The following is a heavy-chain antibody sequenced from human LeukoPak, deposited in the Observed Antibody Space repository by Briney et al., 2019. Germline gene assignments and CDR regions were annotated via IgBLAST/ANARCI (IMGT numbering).Heavy chain of an antibody. Sequence: GGSLRLSCAASGFTFSDYYMSWIRQAPGKGLEWVSYISSSGSTIYYADSVKGRFTISRDNAKNSLYLQMSSLRAEDTAVYYCARFIAAPYYFDYWGRGTLVTVSS. CDR2: ISSSGSTI. V-gene: IGHV3-11*04. CDR3: ARFIAAPYYFDY. J-gene: IGHJ4*02. CDR1: GFTFSDYY. D-gene: IGHD6-13*01.